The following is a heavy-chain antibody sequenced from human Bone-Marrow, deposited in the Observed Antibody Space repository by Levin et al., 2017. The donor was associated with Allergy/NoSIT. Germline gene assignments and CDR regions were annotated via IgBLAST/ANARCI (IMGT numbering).Heavy chain of an antibody. Sequence: ETLSLTCAGSRFTFSSYHMNWVRQAPGKGLEWISYISTTSTTIYYSDSVRGRFTISRDNAKNSLYLQMNSLRAEDTAVYYCARDLYNTSGYYYGSFWGQGTLVTVSS. CDR1: RFTFSSYH. V-gene: IGHV3-48*01. CDR2: ISTTSTTI. D-gene: IGHD3-22*01. J-gene: IGHJ4*02. CDR3: ARDLYNTSGYYYGSF.